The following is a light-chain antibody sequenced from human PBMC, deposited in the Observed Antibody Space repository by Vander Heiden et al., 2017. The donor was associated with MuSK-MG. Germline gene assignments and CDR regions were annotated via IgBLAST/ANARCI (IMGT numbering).Light chain of an antibody. CDR3: AAWDDSLSGSWV. Sequence: QSVLTQPPSASGTPGQRVNISCSGSSSNIGSNYVYWYQQLPGTAPNLLIYRNNQRPSGVPDRFSGSKSGTSASLAISGLWSEDEADYYCAAWDDSLSGSWVFGGGTKLSVL. CDR1: SSNIGSNY. CDR2: RNN. J-gene: IGLJ3*02. V-gene: IGLV1-47*03.